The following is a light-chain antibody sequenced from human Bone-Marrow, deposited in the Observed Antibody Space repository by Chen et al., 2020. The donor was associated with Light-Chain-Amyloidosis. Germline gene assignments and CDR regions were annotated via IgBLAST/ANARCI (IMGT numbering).Light chain of an antibody. Sequence: SYVLTQPSSVSVAPGQTVTIACGGNNIGSTSVHWYQQTPGQAPLLVVYDDSDRPSGIPERLSGSTAGNTATMTISRVAAGDEADYYYQVWDRSSDRPVFGGGTKLTVL. CDR1: NIGSTS. CDR3: QVWDRSSDRPV. V-gene: IGLV3-21*02. CDR2: DDS. J-gene: IGLJ3*02.